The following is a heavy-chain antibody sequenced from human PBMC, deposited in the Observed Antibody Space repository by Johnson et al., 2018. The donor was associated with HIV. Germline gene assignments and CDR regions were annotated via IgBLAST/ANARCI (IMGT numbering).Heavy chain of an antibody. CDR1: GFPVTSNF. V-gene: IGHV3-66*02. CDR2: VYSTFGT. D-gene: IGHD5-18*01. J-gene: IGHJ3*02. Sequence: VQLVESGGGVVRPGGSLRLSCAASGFPVTSNFMTWVRQPPGKGLDWVSAVYSTFGTYYADSVRGRFTISTDNSKNTLYLQMNSLRREDTAVYYCARGVRNSYGYLLGTFDIWGQGTMVTVSS. CDR3: ARGVRNSYGYLLGTFDI.